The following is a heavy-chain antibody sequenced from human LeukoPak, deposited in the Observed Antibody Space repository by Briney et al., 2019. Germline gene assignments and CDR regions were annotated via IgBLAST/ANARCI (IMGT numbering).Heavy chain of an antibody. D-gene: IGHD1-14*01. V-gene: IGHV4-61*01. Sequence: PSETLSLTCTVSGGSISSSSYYWSWIRQPPGKGLEWIGYIYYSGSTNYNPSLKSRVTISVDTSKNQFSLKLSSVTAADTAVYYCARKESRGNWFDPWGQGTLVTVSS. J-gene: IGHJ5*02. CDR3: ARKESRGNWFDP. CDR1: GGSISSSSYY. CDR2: IYYSGST.